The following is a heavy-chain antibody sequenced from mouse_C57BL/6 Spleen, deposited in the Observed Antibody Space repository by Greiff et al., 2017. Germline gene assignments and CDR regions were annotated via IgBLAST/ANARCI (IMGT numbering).Heavy chain of an antibody. CDR3: ARDGYGMDY. Sequence: QVQLKQPGAELVMPGASVKLSCKASGYTFTSYWMHWVKQRPGQGLEWIGEIDPSDSYTNYNQKFKGKSTLTVDKSSSTAYMQLSSLTSEDSAVYYCARDGYGMDYWGQGTSVTVSS. V-gene: IGHV1-69*01. J-gene: IGHJ4*01. CDR2: IDPSDSYT. CDR1: GYTFTSYW.